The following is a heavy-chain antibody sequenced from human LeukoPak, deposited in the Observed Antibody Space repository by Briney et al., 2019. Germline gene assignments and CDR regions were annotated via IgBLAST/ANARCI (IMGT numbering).Heavy chain of an antibody. CDR2: ISSSSICI. CDR3: AKLKQWQPQRYFFEY. V-gene: IGHV3-21*04. D-gene: IGHD6-19*01. J-gene: IGHJ4*02. CDR1: GFSFGTYS. Sequence: PGGSLRLSCAGSGFSFGTYSMNWVRQAPGKGLEWVSSISSSSICINYADAVKGRVTISRDNSKNTLYLQLNSLRAEDTAVYYCAKLKQWQPQRYFFEYWGQGALVTVAS.